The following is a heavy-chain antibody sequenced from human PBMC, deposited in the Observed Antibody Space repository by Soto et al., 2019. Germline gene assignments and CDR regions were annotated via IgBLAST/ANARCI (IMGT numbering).Heavy chain of an antibody. CDR1: GYTFSSYA. CDR2: INTDNGST. D-gene: IGHD3-10*01. V-gene: IGHV1-3*05. CDR3: VRDRYDYGSGRLFDP. J-gene: IGHJ5*02. Sequence: QVQLVQSGAEEKKPGASVKVSCKASGYTFSSYAMHWVRQAPGQRLEWMGWINTDNGSTKSSQKFQDRVTITRDSSASTAYMELSSLRYEDTAVYYCVRDRYDYGSGRLFDPWGQGTLVNVSS.